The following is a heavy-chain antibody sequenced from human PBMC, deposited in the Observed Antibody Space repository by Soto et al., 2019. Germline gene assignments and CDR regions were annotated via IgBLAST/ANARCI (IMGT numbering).Heavy chain of an antibody. J-gene: IGHJ5*02. CDR2: IYYSGNT. CDR3: ARLLLFSYGYYWFDP. Sequence: SETLSLTCTVSGGSISSGGSYWSWIRQHPGKGLEWIGYIYYSGNTYYKQSLKSRITISVDTSKKLLSLRLSSVTAENTAVYYCARLLLFSYGYYWFDPWGQGTLVTVSP. CDR1: GGSISSGGSY. D-gene: IGHD5-18*01. V-gene: IGHV4-31*03.